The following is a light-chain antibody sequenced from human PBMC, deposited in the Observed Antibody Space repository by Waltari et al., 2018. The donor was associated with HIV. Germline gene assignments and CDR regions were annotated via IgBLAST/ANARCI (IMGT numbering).Light chain of an antibody. CDR3: SAWDSSLIAWV. CDR1: SKNVGNDG. J-gene: IGLJ2*01. CDR2: RNY. V-gene: IGLV10-54*01. Sequence: QAGLTQPPSVSRGLGQTATLTCSGNSKNVGNDGAVWVQHHPGPPPKLLFHRNYNRPSGISERLSAYRSGNTASLTITGLQPEDEADYYCSAWDSSLIAWVFGGGTKLTVL.